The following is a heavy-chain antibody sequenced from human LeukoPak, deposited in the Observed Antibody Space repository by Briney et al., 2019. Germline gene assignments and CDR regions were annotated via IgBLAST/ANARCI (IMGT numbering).Heavy chain of an antibody. V-gene: IGHV4-4*07. J-gene: IGHJ3*02. CDR1: ADSINSYY. CDR2: VYTSGST. D-gene: IGHD3-10*01. CDR3: AGEKSITMVRGIEFDI. Sequence: SETLSLTCTISADSINSYYWNWVRQPAGKGLEWLGRVYTSGSTNYNPSLKSRVTMSIDTSKKQFSLRLSSVTAADTAVYYCAGEKSITMVRGIEFDIWGQGTMVTVSS.